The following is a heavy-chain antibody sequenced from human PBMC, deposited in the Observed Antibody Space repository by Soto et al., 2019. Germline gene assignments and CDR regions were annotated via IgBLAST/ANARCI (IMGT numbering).Heavy chain of an antibody. CDR2: ISSSSSSI. CDR3: ARKDSGSKFDY. Sequence: GGSLRLSCAASGFTFSGYSMNWVRQAPGKGLEWIPYISSSSSSIYYADSVKGRFTISRDNAKNSVYLQMNSLRDEDTAVYYCARKDSGSKFDYWGQGIMVTVSS. V-gene: IGHV3-48*02. CDR1: GFTFSGYS. J-gene: IGHJ4*02. D-gene: IGHD5-12*01.